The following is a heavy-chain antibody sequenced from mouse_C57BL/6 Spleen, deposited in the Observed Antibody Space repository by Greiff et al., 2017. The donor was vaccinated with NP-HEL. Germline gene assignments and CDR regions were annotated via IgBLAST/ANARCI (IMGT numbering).Heavy chain of an antibody. V-gene: IGHV1-82*01. J-gene: IGHJ4*01. CDR3: ARRRRDYAMDY. CDR1: GYAFSSSW. Sequence: LQESGPELVKPGASVKISCKASGYAFSSSWMNWVKQRPGKGLEWIGRIYPGDGDTNYNGKFKGKATLTADKSSSTAYMQLSSLTSEDSAVYFCARRRRDYAMDYWGQGTSVTVSS. CDR2: IYPGDGDT.